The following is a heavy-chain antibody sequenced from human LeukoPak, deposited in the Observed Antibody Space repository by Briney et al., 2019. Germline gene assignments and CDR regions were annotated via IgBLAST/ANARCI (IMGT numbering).Heavy chain of an antibody. Sequence: SVKVSCKASGGTFSSYAISWVRQAPGQGLEWMGRIIPILGIANYAQKFQGRVTITADKSTSTAYMELSSLRSEDTAVYYCARLSGYAQYYFDYWGQGTLVTVSS. CDR3: ARLSGYAQYYFDY. D-gene: IGHD5-12*01. CDR2: IIPILGIA. J-gene: IGHJ4*02. CDR1: GGTFSSYA. V-gene: IGHV1-69*04.